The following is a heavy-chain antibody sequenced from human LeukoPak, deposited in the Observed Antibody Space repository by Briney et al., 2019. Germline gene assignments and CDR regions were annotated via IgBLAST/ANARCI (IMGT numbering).Heavy chain of an antibody. CDR3: ATRGYSGYDYGY. V-gene: IGHV4-34*01. CDR2: INHSGST. Sequence: PSETLSLTCAIHGGSFSGYYWSWIREPPEKGLEWIGEINHSGSTNYIPSLKSRVAVSVDTSKSQFSLNLTSVSVADTAVYYCATRGYSGYDYGYWGQGTLVTVSS. D-gene: IGHD5-12*01. CDR1: GGSFSGYY. J-gene: IGHJ4*02.